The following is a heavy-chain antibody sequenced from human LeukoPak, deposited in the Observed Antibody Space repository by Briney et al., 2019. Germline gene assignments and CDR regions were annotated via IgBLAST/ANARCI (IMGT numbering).Heavy chain of an antibody. CDR1: GFTVSSNY. V-gene: IGHV3-33*08. D-gene: IGHD6-13*01. Sequence: GGSLRLSCAASGFTVSSNYMSWVRQAPGKGPEWVAVIWYDGSNKYYADSVKGRFTISRDNSKNTLYLQMNSLRAEDTAVYYCAREPRPRVAAAGPYFDYWGQGTLVTVSS. CDR2: IWYDGSNK. CDR3: AREPRPRVAAAGPYFDY. J-gene: IGHJ4*02.